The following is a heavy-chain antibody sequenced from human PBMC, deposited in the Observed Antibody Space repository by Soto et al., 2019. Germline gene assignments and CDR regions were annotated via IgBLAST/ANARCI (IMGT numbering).Heavy chain of an antibody. CDR1: GFTVSSKY. V-gene: IGHV3-66*01. D-gene: IGHD3-3*01. CDR3: AKDHSPPYDFWSGYFVY. Sequence: GGSLRLSCAASGFTVSSKYMTWVRQAPGKGLEWVSLIQSGGTTYYADSVKGRFTISRDNSKNTLYLQMNSLRAEDTAVYYCAKDHSPPYDFWSGYFVYWGQGTLVTVSS. J-gene: IGHJ4*02. CDR2: IQSGGTT.